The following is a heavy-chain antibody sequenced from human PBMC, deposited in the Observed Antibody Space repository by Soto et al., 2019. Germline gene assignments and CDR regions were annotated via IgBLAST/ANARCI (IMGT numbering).Heavy chain of an antibody. CDR3: ARGVTTVTTPDLNWFDP. D-gene: IGHD4-17*01. CDR2: IIPILGIA. CDR1: GGTFSSYT. V-gene: IGHV1-69*02. Sequence: QVQLVRSGAEVKKPGSSVKVSCKASGGTFSSYTISWVRQAPGQGLEWMGRIIPILGIANYAQKFQGRVTITADKSTSTAYMELSSLRSEDTAVYYCARGVTTVTTPDLNWFDPWGQGTLVTVSS. J-gene: IGHJ5*02.